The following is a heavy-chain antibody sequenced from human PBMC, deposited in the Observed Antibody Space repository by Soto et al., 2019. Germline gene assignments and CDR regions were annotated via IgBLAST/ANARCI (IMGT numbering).Heavy chain of an antibody. Sequence: EVQLVESGGGLVQPGGSLRLSCAASGFTFSNYAMHWVRQAPGKGLEYVSTISSNGGSTYYAISVRGRFTISRDNSKNTLYLQMGSLRAEDMAVYYCARDGGVCGGDCYYYYGMDVWGQGTTVTVSS. J-gene: IGHJ6*02. D-gene: IGHD2-21*02. CDR3: ARDGGVCGGDCYYYYGMDV. CDR1: GFTFSNYA. V-gene: IGHV3-64*01. CDR2: ISSNGGST.